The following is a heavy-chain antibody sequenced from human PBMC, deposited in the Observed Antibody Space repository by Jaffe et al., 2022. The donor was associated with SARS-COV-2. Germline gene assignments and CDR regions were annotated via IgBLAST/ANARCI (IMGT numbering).Heavy chain of an antibody. CDR1: GFTFSSYW. CDR3: ARESNVGATPTTPWYMDV. CDR2: INSDGSST. Sequence: EVQLVESGGGLVQPGGSLRLSCAASGFTFSSYWMHWVRQAPGKGLVWVSRINSDGSSTSYADSVKGRFTISRDNAKNTLYLQMNSLRAEDTAVYYCARESNVGATPTTPWYMDVWGKGTTVTVSS. V-gene: IGHV3-74*01. D-gene: IGHD1-26*01. J-gene: IGHJ6*03.